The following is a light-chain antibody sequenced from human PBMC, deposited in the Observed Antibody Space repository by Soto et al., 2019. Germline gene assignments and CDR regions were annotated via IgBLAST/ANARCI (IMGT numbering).Light chain of an antibody. V-gene: IGKV1-16*01. CDR1: QGIRKD. CDR2: ATS. Sequence: IQMTQSPSSLSASVGDRVTMTCRASQGIRKDLAWYQQKPGKAPKLLIYATSSLQSGVPSRFSGSGFGRDFTLTISSLQPDDFATYYCQQYNSYSPFTFGPGTKVDI. J-gene: IGKJ3*01. CDR3: QQYNSYSPFT.